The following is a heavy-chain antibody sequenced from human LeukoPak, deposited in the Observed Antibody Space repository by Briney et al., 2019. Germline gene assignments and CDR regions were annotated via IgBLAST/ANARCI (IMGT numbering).Heavy chain of an antibody. D-gene: IGHD3-10*01. CDR1: GGSISSSAYY. CDR2: IYYSGNT. J-gene: IGHJ4*02. Sequence: SETLSLTCSVSGGSISSSAYYWGWIRQPPGQGLEWIGSIYYSGNTYYNPSLKSPVTISIDTSKNQFSLKLSSVTAADTAVYYCARKYYYGRGRYFDYWGQGTLVTVSS. CDR3: ARKYYYGRGRYFDY. V-gene: IGHV4-39*07.